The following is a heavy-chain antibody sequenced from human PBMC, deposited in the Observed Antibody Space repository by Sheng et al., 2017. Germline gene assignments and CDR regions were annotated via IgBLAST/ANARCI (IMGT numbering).Heavy chain of an antibody. CDR3: ARGYDTSGYSDY. CDR2: SRNKANSYTT. CDR1: GFTLSDHY. Sequence: EVQLVESGGGWVQPGGSLRLACAASGFTLSDHYMDWVRQAPGKGLEWVGRSRNKANSYTTEYAASVKGRFTISRDDSKNSLNLQMNSLKTEDTAVYYCARGYDTSGYSDYWGQGTLVTVSS. V-gene: IGHV3-72*01. D-gene: IGHD3-22*01. J-gene: IGHJ4*02.